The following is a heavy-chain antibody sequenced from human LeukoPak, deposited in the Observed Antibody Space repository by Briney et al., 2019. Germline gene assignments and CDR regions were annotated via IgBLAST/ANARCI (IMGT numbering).Heavy chain of an antibody. Sequence: GGSLRLSCAASGFTFSSYGMHWVRQAPGRGLEWVTVISDDGSNGYYAGSVKGRFTISRDSSQNTLHVQMSSLRPEDTAVYYCVREVTSGSFDYWGQGTLVTVSS. J-gene: IGHJ4*02. CDR3: VREVTSGSFDY. CDR2: ISDDGSNG. D-gene: IGHD1-26*01. CDR1: GFTFSSYG. V-gene: IGHV3-30*03.